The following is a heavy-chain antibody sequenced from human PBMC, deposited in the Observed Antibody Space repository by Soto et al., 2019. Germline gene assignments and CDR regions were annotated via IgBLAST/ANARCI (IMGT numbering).Heavy chain of an antibody. CDR3: TRGYGDYVRDY. V-gene: IGHV3-73*01. J-gene: IGHJ4*02. CDR1: GFTFSGSA. CDR2: IRSKSNSYAT. Sequence: EVQLVESGGGLVQPGGSLKLSCAVSGFTFSGSAMHWVRQASGKGLEWVGRIRSKSNSYATAYAASVKGRFTISRDDSKNTADLQMNSLKTEDTAVYYCTRGYGDYVRDYWGQGTVVTVSS. D-gene: IGHD4-17*01.